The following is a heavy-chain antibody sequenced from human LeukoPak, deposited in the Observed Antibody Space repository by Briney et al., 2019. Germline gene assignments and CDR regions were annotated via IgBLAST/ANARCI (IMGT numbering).Heavy chain of an antibody. J-gene: IGHJ4*02. CDR3: ARGSDGWFAFDY. CDR2: IYSTGGK. Sequence: GGSLRLSCAASEFTVSSNYMSWVRQAPGKGLEWVSIIYSTGGKYYADSVKGRFTISRDNSKHTLYLQMNSLRAEDTAVYYCARGSDGWFAFDYWGQGTLVTVSS. CDR1: EFTVSSNY. D-gene: IGHD6-19*01. V-gene: IGHV3-66*01.